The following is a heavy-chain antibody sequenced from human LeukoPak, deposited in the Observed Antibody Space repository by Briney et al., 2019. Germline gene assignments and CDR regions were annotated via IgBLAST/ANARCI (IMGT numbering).Heavy chain of an antibody. D-gene: IGHD1-26*01. CDR3: TRHEDPGPTTLFDY. J-gene: IGHJ4*02. V-gene: IGHV3-73*01. Sequence: GGSLRLSCAASGFTFSGSAMHWVRQASGKGLEWVGRIRSKANSYATAYTASVKGRFTISRDDSKNTAYLQMNSLKAEDTAMYYCTRHEDPGPTTLFDYRGQGTLVTVSS. CDR1: GFTFSGSA. CDR2: IRSKANSYAT.